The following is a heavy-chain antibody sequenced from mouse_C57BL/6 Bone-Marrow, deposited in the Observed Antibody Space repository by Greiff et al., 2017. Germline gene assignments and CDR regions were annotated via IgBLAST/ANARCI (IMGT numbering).Heavy chain of an antibody. CDR1: GYTFTSYW. CDR2: IDPSDSYT. Sequence: QVQLQQPGAELVRPGTSVKLSCKASGYTFTSYWMHWVKQRPGQGLEWIGVIDPSDSYTNYNQKFKGKATLTVDTSSSTAYMQLSSLTSEDSAVYYCATGTDYWGKGTTLTVSS. D-gene: IGHD4-1*01. V-gene: IGHV1-59*01. CDR3: ATGTDY. J-gene: IGHJ2*01.